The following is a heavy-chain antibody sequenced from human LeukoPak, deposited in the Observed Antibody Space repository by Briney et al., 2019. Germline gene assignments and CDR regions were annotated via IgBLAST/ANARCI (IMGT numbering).Heavy chain of an antibody. CDR2: IYTSGST. CDR1: GGSISSYY. J-gene: IGHJ6*03. V-gene: IGHV4-4*07. Sequence: SETPSLTCTVSGGSISSYYWSWIRQPAGKGLEWIGRIYTSGSTYYNPSLKSRVTISVDTSKNQFSLKLSSVTAADTAVYYCARDGDYYYYMDVWGKGTTVTVSS. CDR3: ARDGDYYYYMDV. D-gene: IGHD3-3*01.